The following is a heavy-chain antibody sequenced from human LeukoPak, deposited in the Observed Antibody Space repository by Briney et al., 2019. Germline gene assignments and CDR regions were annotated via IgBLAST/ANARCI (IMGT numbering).Heavy chain of an antibody. V-gene: IGHV1-8*02. CDR1: GYTFAGYY. CDR3: ARHYNFWSGYYHYDWFDP. CDR2: MNPNSGNT. J-gene: IGHJ5*02. D-gene: IGHD3-3*01. Sequence: ASVKVSCKPSGYTFAGYYMHWVRQATGQGLEWMGWMNPNSGNTGYAQKFQGRVTMTRNTSISTAYMELSSLRSEDTAVYYCARHYNFWSGYYHYDWFDPWGQGTLVTVSS.